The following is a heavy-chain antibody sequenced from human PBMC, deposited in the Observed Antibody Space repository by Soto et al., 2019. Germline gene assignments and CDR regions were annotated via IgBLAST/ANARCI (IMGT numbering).Heavy chain of an antibody. CDR2: IIPILGIA. CDR3: ARQTTVTTHWFDP. CDR1: GGTFSSYT. V-gene: IGHV1-69*02. J-gene: IGHJ5*02. D-gene: IGHD4-4*01. Sequence: QVQLVQSGAEVKKPGSSVKVSCKASGGTFSSYTISWVRQAPGQGLEWMGRIIPILGIANYAQKFQGRVTITADKSTSTAYMELSSLRSEDTAVYYCARQTTVTTHWFDPWGQGTLVTVSS.